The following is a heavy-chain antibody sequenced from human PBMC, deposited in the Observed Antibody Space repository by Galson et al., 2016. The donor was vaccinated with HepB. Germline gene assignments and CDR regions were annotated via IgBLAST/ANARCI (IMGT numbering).Heavy chain of an antibody. V-gene: IGHV3-72*01. D-gene: IGHD3-3*01. CDR3: SGGSLTIFGVAEHYYMDV. Sequence: SLRLSCAASEFTFSDHYMDWVRQAPGKGLEWVGRIRSKAKSSNAQYAASVKGRFTISREDSKNSLYLQMNSLKTEDTAVYYCSGGSLTIFGVAEHYYMDVWGKGTAVTVSS. CDR2: IRSKAKSSNA. CDR1: EFTFSDHY. J-gene: IGHJ6*03.